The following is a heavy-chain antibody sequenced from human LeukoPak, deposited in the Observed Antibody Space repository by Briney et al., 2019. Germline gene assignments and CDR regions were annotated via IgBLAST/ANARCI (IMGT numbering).Heavy chain of an antibody. Sequence: GGSLRLSCAASGFTFSDYYMSWIRQAPGKGLEWVSYISSSGNTRYYADSVKGRFTISRDNAKNSLYLQMNNLRVEDTAVYYCARDQPIGYNYGYPFDNWGQGTLVTVSS. V-gene: IGHV3-11*04. CDR3: ARDQPIGYNYGYPFDN. CDR1: GFTFSDYY. D-gene: IGHD5-18*01. CDR2: ISSSGNTR. J-gene: IGHJ4*02.